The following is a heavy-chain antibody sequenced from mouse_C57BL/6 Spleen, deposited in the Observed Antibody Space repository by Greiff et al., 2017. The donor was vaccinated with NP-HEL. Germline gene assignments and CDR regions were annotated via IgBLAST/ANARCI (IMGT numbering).Heavy chain of an antibody. CDR3: ARDYWGNYFDY. J-gene: IGHJ2*01. CDR1: GFTFSDYY. CDR2: INYDGSST. Sequence: EVKLVESEGGLVQPGSSMKLSCTASGFTFSDYYMAWVRQVPEKGLEWVANINYDGSSTYYLNSLKSRFITSRDNAKNILYLQMSSLKSEDTAAYYCARDYWGNYFDYWGQGTTLTVSS. D-gene: IGHD4-1*01. V-gene: IGHV5-16*01.